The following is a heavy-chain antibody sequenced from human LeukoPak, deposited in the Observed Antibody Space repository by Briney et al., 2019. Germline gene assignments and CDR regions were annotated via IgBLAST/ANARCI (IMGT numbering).Heavy chain of an antibody. CDR3: ARDEGLRHWYFDL. CDR1: GYTFTSYY. CDR2: INPSGGST. V-gene: IGHV1-46*01. J-gene: IGHJ2*01. Sequence: ASVKVSCKASGYTFTSYYMHWVRQAPGQGLEWMGIINPSGGSTSYAQKFQGRVTMTRDTSTSTVYMELSRLRSEDTAVYYCARDEGLRHWYFDLWGRGTLVTVSS. D-gene: IGHD4-17*01.